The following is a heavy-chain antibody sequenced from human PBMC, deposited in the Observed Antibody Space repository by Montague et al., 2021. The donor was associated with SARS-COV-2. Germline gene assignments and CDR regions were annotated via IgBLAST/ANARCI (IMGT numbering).Heavy chain of an antibody. CDR2: NYLHGNA. CDR3: ARGRVARAGFDY. V-gene: IGHV4-38-2*02. Sequence: SETLSLTCSVSGYFIGTGYYWGWIRQSPGKGLEWIGSNYLHGNAYYNPSLNSRATISLDTSNNQFALRLSSVTTSATAVYYSARGRVARAGFDYWGQGIRVIVSS. D-gene: IGHD2-21*01. CDR1: GYFIGTGYY. J-gene: IGHJ4*02.